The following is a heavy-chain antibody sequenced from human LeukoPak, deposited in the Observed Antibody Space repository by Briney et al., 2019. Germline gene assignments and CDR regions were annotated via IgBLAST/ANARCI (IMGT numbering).Heavy chain of an antibody. Sequence: SETLSLTCAVYGGSFSGYYWSWIRQPPGKGLEWIGEINHSGSTNYNPSLKSRVTISVDTSKNQFSLKLSSATAADTAVYYCARLGASTYYYDSSRYYPFDYWGQGTLVTVSS. J-gene: IGHJ4*02. CDR1: GGSFSGYY. CDR3: ARLGASTYYYDSSRYYPFDY. CDR2: INHSGST. V-gene: IGHV4-34*01. D-gene: IGHD3-22*01.